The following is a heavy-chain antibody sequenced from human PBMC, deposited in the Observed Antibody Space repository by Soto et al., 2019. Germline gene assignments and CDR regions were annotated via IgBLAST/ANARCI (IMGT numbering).Heavy chain of an antibody. CDR1: GYTFTTYG. CDR2: ISGYNGHT. V-gene: IGHV1-18*01. J-gene: IGHJ6*02. CDR3: AREGEMPYYYYGLDA. D-gene: IGHD3-16*01. Sequence: QVQLVQSGAEVRKPGASVKVSRKASGYTFTTYGISWVRQAPGQGLEWMGWISGYNGHTKYAQKFQGRVTMTTDTSTSTVYMDLRSLRSDDTAVYYCAREGEMPYYYYGLDAWGQGTTVNVSS.